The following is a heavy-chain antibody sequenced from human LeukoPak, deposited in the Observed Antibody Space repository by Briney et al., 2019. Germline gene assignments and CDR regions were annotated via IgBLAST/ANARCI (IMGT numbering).Heavy chain of an antibody. J-gene: IGHJ4*02. CDR1: GFTVSSNY. CDR3: ASSPAGYSSGSLDY. CDR2: IYSGGST. D-gene: IGHD6-19*01. V-gene: IGHV3-53*01. Sequence: PGGSLRLSCAASGFTVSSNYMSWVRQAPGKGLEWVSVIYSGGSTYYADSVKGRFTISRDNSKNTLYLQMNSLRAEDTAVYYCASSPAGYSSGSLDYWGQGTLVTVSS.